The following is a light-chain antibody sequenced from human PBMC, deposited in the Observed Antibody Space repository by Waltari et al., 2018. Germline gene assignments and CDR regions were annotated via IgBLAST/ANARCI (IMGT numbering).Light chain of an antibody. CDR1: SSDVGAKNF. V-gene: IGLV2-23*02. J-gene: IGLJ2*01. Sequence: QSALTQPASVSGSPGQSIAISCIGTSSDVGAKNFLSWYQQHPGRAPKLMIHEVTKRPSGVSTRFSGSKSGKTASLTISGLQAEDEADYYCCSYTTIGPVLIGGGTKVTVL. CDR3: CSYTTIGPVL. CDR2: EVT.